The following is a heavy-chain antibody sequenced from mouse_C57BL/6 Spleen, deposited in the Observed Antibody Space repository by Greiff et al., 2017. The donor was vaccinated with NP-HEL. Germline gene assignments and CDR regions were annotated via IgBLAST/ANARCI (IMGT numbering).Heavy chain of an antibody. CDR2: ISYSGST. Sequence: VQLKESGPGMVKPSQSLSLTCTVTGYSITSGYDWHWIRHFPGNKLEWMGYISYSGSTNYNPSLKSRISITHDTSKNHFFLKLNSVTTEDTATYYCARSLMITTGFDYWGQGTTLTVSS. J-gene: IGHJ2*01. V-gene: IGHV3-1*01. CDR3: ARSLMITTGFDY. CDR1: GYSITSGYD. D-gene: IGHD2-4*01.